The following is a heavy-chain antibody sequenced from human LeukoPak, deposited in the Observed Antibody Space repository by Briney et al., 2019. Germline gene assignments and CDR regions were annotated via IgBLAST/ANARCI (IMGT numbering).Heavy chain of an antibody. CDR1: GYTFTGYY. Sequence: ASVKVSCKASGYTFTGYYMHWVRQAPGQGLEWMGWINPNSGGTNYAQKFQGRVTMTRDTSISTAYMELSRLRSDDTAVYYCAREIAVAGGVLDYWGQGTLVTVSS. D-gene: IGHD6-19*01. V-gene: IGHV1-2*02. J-gene: IGHJ4*02. CDR3: AREIAVAGGVLDY. CDR2: INPNSGGT.